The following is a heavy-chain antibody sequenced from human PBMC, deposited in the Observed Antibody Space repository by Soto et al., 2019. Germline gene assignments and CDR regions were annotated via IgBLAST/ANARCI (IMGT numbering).Heavy chain of an antibody. V-gene: IGHV4-30-4*01. D-gene: IGHD3-22*01. CDR3: ARDNNSYYYDSSGPVWFDP. CDR1: GGSISSGDYY. Sequence: SETLSITCTVSGGSISSGDYYWSWIRHPPGKGLEWIGYIYYSGSTYYNPSLKSRVTISVDTSKNQFSLKLSSVTAADTAVYYCARDNNSYYYDSSGPVWFDPSGQATLVTVSS. CDR2: IYYSGST. J-gene: IGHJ5*02.